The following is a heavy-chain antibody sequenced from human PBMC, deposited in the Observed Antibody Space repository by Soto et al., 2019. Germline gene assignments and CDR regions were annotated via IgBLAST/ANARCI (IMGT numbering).Heavy chain of an antibody. D-gene: IGHD3-10*01. CDR3: VMVRGYNWFDP. CDR2: ISAYNGNT. V-gene: IGHV1-18*04. Sequence: RASVKVSCKASGYTFTSYGISWVRQAPGQGLEWVGWISAYNGNTNYAQKLQGRVTMTTDTSTSTAYMELRSLRSDDAAVYYCVMVRGYNWFDPWGQGTLVTVSS. CDR1: GYTFTSYG. J-gene: IGHJ5*02.